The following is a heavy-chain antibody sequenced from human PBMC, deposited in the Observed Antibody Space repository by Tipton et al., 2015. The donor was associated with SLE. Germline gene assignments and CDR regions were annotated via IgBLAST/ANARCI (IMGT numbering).Heavy chain of an antibody. CDR2: IYTSGST. CDR1: GGSISSGSYY. D-gene: IGHD3-10*01. CDR3: ARVEGDGYFDY. J-gene: IGHJ4*02. V-gene: IGHV4-61*09. Sequence: TLSLTCTVSGGSISSGSYYWSWIRQPAGKGLEWIGYIYTSGSTNYNPSLKSRVTISLDTSKNQFSLKLSSVTAADTAVYYCARVEGDGYFDYWGQGTLVTVSS.